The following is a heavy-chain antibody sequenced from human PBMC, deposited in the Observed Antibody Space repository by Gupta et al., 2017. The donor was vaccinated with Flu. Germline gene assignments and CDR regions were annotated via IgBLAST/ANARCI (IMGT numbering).Heavy chain of an antibody. CDR3: ARSVEYYYDSSGYTPLAFDI. CDR2: INHSGST. D-gene: IGHD3-22*01. Sequence: QVQLQQWGAGLLKPSETLSLTCAVYGGSVSGYYWSWIRQPPGKGLEWIGEINHSGSTNYNPSLKSRVTISVDTSKNQFSLKLSSVTAADTAVYYCARSVEYYYDSSGYTPLAFDIWGQGTMVTVSS. CDR1: GGSVSGYY. V-gene: IGHV4-34*01. J-gene: IGHJ3*02.